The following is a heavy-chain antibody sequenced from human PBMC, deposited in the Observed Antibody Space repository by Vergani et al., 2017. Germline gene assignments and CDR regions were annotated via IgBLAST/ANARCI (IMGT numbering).Heavy chain of an antibody. CDR2: GYPADSDT. CDR3: ARKYSFGLFDY. Sequence: EVQLVQSRAEVKKPGESLKISCKASGYNFTNSWIGWVRQMPGKGLEWMGVGYPADSDTRYSPSFQGQVTISADKSISTAYLQWNSLKASDTAIYFCARKYSFGLFDYWGQGIPVTVSS. CDR1: GYNFTNSW. V-gene: IGHV5-51*01. J-gene: IGHJ4*02. D-gene: IGHD5-18*01.